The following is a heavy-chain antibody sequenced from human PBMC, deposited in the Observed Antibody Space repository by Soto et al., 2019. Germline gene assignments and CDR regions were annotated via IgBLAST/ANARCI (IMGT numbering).Heavy chain of an antibody. CDR1: GFTFSSYG. Sequence: GSLRLSCAASGFTFSSYGMHWVRQAPGKGLEWVAVIWYDGSNKYYADSVKGRFTISRDNSKNTLYLQMNSLRAEDTAVYYCARDFLKSDYDFWSGYSVYYYYMDVWGKGTTVTVSS. CDR2: IWYDGSNK. CDR3: ARDFLKSDYDFWSGYSVYYYYMDV. J-gene: IGHJ6*03. D-gene: IGHD3-3*01. V-gene: IGHV3-33*01.